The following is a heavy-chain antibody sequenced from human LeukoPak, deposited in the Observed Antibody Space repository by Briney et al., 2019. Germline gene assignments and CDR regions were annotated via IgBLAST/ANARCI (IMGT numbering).Heavy chain of an antibody. CDR3: AXXXXXSXXDXXY. CDR1: GFTFSDYY. Sequence: XXASGFTFSDYYMSWIRQAPGKGLEWVSYISSSGSTIYYADSVKGRFTISRDNAKNSLYLQMNSLRAEDTAVYYXAXXXXXSXXDXXYWGQGTLVTVSS. CDR2: ISSSGSTI. V-gene: IGHV3-11*01. J-gene: IGHJ4*02. D-gene: IGHD6-13*01.